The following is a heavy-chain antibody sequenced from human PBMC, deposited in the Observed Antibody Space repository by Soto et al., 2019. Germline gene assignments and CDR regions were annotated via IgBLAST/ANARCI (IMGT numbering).Heavy chain of an antibody. V-gene: IGHV1-46*03. J-gene: IGHJ5*02. Sequence: QVQLVQSGAEVKKPGASVKISCKATGYTFTSYYMHWVRQAPGQGLEWMGILHPSSGSTIYAQKFQGRVTMTRDTSTSTVYMELSSLRTDDTAVDYCARDTLGDSNWFDPWGQGTLVTVSS. CDR3: ARDTLGDSNWFDP. CDR1: GYTFTSYY. D-gene: IGHD4-17*01. CDR2: LHPSSGST.